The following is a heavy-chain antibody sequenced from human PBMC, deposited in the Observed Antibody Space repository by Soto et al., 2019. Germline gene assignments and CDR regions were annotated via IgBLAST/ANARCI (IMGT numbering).Heavy chain of an antibody. CDR1: GSTFNNYV. V-gene: IGHV3-23*01. J-gene: IGHJ4*02. Sequence: GRSLRLSCSASGSTFNNYVMHWVRQAPGKWLEWVSLISGSGGSTYYADSVKGRFTISRDNSKNTLYLQMNSLRAEDTALYFCAKENGYSSSWFEFDYWGQGTLVTVSS. CDR3: AKENGYSSSWFEFDY. D-gene: IGHD6-13*01. CDR2: ISGSGGST.